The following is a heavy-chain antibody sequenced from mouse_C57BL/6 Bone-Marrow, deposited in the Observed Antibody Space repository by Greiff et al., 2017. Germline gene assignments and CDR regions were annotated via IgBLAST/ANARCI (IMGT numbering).Heavy chain of an antibody. CDR3: ARHYYGNYVAWFAY. D-gene: IGHD2-1*01. CDR1: GYAFSSSW. Sequence: VKLMESGPELVKPGASVKISCKASGYAFSSSWMNWVKQRPGKGLEWIGRIYPGDGDTNYNGKFKGKATLTADKSSSTAYMQLSSLTSEDSAVYFCARHYYGNYVAWFAYWGQGTLVTVSA. J-gene: IGHJ3*01. CDR2: IYPGDGDT. V-gene: IGHV1-82*01.